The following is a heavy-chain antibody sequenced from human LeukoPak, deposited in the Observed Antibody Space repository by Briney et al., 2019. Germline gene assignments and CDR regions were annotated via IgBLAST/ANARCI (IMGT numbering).Heavy chain of an antibody. D-gene: IGHD6-13*01. CDR2: IYYSGST. CDR3: ARHRGSIAAAGMVY. J-gene: IGHJ4*02. CDR1: GGSFSGYY. V-gene: IGHV4-59*08. Sequence: SETLSLTCAVYGGSFSGYYWSWIRQPPGKGLEWIGYIYYSGSTNYNPSLKSRVTISVDTSKNQFSLKLSSVTAADTAVYYCARHRGSIAAAGMVYWGQGTLVTASS.